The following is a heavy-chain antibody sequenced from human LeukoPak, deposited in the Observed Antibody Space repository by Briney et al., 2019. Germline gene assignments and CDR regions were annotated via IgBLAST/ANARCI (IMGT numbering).Heavy chain of an antibody. J-gene: IGHJ4*02. CDR1: GFTFGGYG. Sequence: GGSLRLSCAGSGFTFGGYGMHWFRQTPGKGLEWVAVITYDGSRAFYADSVKGRFTISRDNSKNTMSVQMDDLRAEDTAVYYCTRYNNDHFDYWGQGTLVTVSS. CDR2: ITYDGSRA. D-gene: IGHD1-14*01. CDR3: TRYNNDHFDY. V-gene: IGHV3-33*01.